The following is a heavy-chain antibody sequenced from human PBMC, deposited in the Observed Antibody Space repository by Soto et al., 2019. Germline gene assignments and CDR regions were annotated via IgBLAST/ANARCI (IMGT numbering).Heavy chain of an antibody. D-gene: IGHD3-10*01. Sequence: PGESLKISCKGSGHTFTTYWINWVRHMTGKGLERMGRIDPSDSDTNYSPSFEGHVTMSADKSSNIAYLQWSSLKASVTAVYYCARDIYGSSLAYYYGLEVWGQGTTVTVSS. CDR1: GHTFTTYW. CDR2: IDPSDSDT. V-gene: IGHV5-10-1*01. J-gene: IGHJ6*02. CDR3: ARDIYGSSLAYYYGLEV.